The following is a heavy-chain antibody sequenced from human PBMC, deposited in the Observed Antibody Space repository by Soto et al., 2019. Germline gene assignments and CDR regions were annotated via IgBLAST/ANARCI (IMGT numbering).Heavy chain of an antibody. Sequence: PGGSLRLSCAASGFTFSSYAMSWVRQAPGKGLEWVSAISGSGGSTYYADSVKGRFTISRDNSKNTLYLQMNSLRAEDTAVYYCAVYYDSSGYYSRPLDVWGQGTTVTVSS. V-gene: IGHV3-23*01. CDR3: AVYYDSSGYYSRPLDV. CDR1: GFTFSSYA. J-gene: IGHJ6*02. D-gene: IGHD3-22*01. CDR2: ISGSGGST.